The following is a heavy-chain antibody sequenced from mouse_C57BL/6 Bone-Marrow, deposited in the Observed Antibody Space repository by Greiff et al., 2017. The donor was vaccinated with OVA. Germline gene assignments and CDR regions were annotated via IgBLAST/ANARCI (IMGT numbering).Heavy chain of an antibody. CDR2: IYPGDGAT. J-gene: IGHJ2*01. Sequence: QVQLQQSGAEPVKPGASVKISCKASGYAFSSYWMNWVKQRPGKGLEWIGQIYPGDGATNYNGKFKGKATLTAYKSSSTAYMRLSSLTSEDSSVYFCSRERYYFDYWGQGTTLTVAS. V-gene: IGHV1-80*01. CDR1: GYAFSSYW. CDR3: SRERYYFDY.